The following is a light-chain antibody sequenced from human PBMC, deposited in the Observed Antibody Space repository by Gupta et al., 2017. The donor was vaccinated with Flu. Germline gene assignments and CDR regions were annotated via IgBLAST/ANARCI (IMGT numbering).Light chain of an antibody. CDR1: SLRSYY. CDR2: VKN. CDR3: NSRDSSGNHLV. Sequence: SSELTQAPAVSVALGQTVMITCQGDSLRSYYASWYQQKPGQAPVLVIYVKNNRPSGIPDRFSGSSSGNTASLTITGAQAEDEADYYCNSRDSSGNHLVFGGGTKLTVL. J-gene: IGLJ2*01. V-gene: IGLV3-19*01.